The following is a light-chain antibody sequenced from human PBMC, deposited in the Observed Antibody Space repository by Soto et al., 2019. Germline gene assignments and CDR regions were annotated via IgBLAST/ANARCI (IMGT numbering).Light chain of an antibody. J-gene: IGLJ2*01. Sequence: QSALTQPPSASGSPGQSVAISCSGTSSDVGGYNYVSWYQQHPGKAPKLMIYDVNNRPSGVPDRFSGSKSGNTASLTVSGLQAEDEADYYCISYAGSNKPAFGGGTTLTVL. CDR1: SSDVGGYNY. CDR3: ISYAGSNKPA. CDR2: DVN. V-gene: IGLV2-8*01.